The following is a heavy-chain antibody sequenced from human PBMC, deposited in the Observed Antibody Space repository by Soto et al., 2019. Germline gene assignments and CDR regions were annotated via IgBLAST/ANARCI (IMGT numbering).Heavy chain of an antibody. CDR3: AREDSFDPFHH. CDR1: GFTFSRYW. D-gene: IGHD2-21*01. Sequence: PGGSLRLSCAASGFTFSRYWMNWVRQAPGKGLVWVSRISSDGSNTTYADSVKGRFTISRDHAKNTLYLQMNSLRVEDTAVYHCAREDSFDPFHHWGQGTLVTVSS. V-gene: IGHV3-74*01. CDR2: ISSDGSNT. J-gene: IGHJ1*01.